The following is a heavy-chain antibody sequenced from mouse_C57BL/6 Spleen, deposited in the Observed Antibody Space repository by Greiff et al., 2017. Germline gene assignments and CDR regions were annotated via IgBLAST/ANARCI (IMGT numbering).Heavy chain of an antibody. CDR3: ARSSTGGNAMDY. J-gene: IGHJ4*01. D-gene: IGHD4-1*02. CDR1: GYTFTSYW. Sequence: VQLQQPGAELVKPGASVKLSCKASGYTFTSYWMQWVKQRPGQGLEWIGEIDPSDSYTNYNQKFKGKATLTVDTSSSTAYMQLSSLTSEDSAVYYCARSSTGGNAMDYWGQGTSVTVSS. V-gene: IGHV1-50*01. CDR2: IDPSDSYT.